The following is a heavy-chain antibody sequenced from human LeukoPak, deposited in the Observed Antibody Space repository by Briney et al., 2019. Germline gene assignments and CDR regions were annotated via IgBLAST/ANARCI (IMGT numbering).Heavy chain of an antibody. D-gene: IGHD2-8*01. V-gene: IGHV3-23*01. J-gene: IGHJ3*02. Sequence: GGSLRLSCAASGFTFSDYAMSWVRQAPGKGLEWVSAILGTGINTYYAPSVKGRFTISRDNSGSMLFLQMNSLRAEDTAVYYCARSYEAAFDIWGQGTMVTVSS. CDR1: GFTFSDYA. CDR2: ILGTGINT. CDR3: ARSYEAAFDI.